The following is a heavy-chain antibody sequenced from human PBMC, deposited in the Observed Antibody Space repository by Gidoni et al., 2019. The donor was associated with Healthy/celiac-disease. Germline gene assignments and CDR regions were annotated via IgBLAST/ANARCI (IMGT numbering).Heavy chain of an antibody. J-gene: IGHJ4*02. CDR1: GFTFSIYD. D-gene: IGHD3-22*01. V-gene: IGHV3-30-3*01. Sequence: QVQLVESGGGVVQPGRSLRLSCAASGFTFSIYDMHWVRQAPGKGLEWVAVRSYDGSNKYYADSVKGRFTISRDNSKNTLYLKMNSLRAEDTAVYYCARGRNYYDSSGYYIDYWGQGTLVTVSS. CDR2: RSYDGSNK. CDR3: ARGRNYYDSSGYYIDY.